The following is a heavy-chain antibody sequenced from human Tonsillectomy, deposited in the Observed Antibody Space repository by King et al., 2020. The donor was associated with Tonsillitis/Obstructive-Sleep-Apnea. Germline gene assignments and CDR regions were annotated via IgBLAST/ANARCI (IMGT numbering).Heavy chain of an antibody. CDR1: GASISTITYY. Sequence: QLQESGPGLVKPSETLSLACTVSGASISTITYYWAWIRQPPGKGLEWIVTVHYSWTSYYNPSLRSRVTLSVDTSTNQFFLKLSSVTAPDTAIYYCARRPGGDASQSAAFDIWGQGTMVTVSS. V-gene: IGHV4-39*01. D-gene: IGHD3-10*01. CDR2: VHYSWTS. J-gene: IGHJ3*02. CDR3: ARRPGGDASQSAAFDI.